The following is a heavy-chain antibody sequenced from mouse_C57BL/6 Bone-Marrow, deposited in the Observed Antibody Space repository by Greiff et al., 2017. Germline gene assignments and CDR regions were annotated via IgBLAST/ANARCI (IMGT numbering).Heavy chain of an antibody. CDR2: IDPEDGET. Sequence: EVQLQESGAELVKPGASVKLSCTASGFNIKDYYIHWVKQRTEQGLEWIGRIDPEDGETKYAPKFQDKATITADTSSNTAYLQLSSLTSEDTAVYYGTSSLIYYGTNYWGQGTTLTVSS. J-gene: IGHJ2*01. V-gene: IGHV14-2*01. D-gene: IGHD1-1*01. CDR1: GFNIKDYY. CDR3: TSSLIYYGTNY.